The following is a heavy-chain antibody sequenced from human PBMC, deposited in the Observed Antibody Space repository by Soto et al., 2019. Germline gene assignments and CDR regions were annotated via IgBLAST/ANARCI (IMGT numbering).Heavy chain of an antibody. D-gene: IGHD2-15*01. CDR3: VEDEGGYCSGGSCPYYFDY. J-gene: IGHJ4*02. CDR2: ISSNGGST. Sequence: GGSLRLSCSASGFTFSSYAMHWVRQAPGKGLEYVSAISSNGGSTYYADSVKGRFTISRDNSKNTLYLQMSSLRAEDTAVYYCVEDEGGYCSGGSCPYYFDYWGQGTLVTVSS. V-gene: IGHV3-64D*08. CDR1: GFTFSSYA.